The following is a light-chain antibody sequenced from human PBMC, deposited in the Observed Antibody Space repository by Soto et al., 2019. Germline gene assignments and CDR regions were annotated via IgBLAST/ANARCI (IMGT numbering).Light chain of an antibody. CDR2: GAS. V-gene: IGKV3-15*01. CDR1: QSVSSN. J-gene: IGKJ5*01. CDR3: QQYNNWPPIT. Sequence: EILMTQSPATLSVSPGERATLSCRASQSVSSNLAWYQQKPGQAPRLRIYGASTRATGIPARFSGSGSGTEFTLTISSLQSEDFAVYCCQQYNNWPPITFGQGTRLDI.